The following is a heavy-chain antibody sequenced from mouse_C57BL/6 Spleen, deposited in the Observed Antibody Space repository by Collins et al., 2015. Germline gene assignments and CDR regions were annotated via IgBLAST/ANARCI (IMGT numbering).Heavy chain of an antibody. V-gene: IGHV5-6-4*01. J-gene: IGHJ2*01. CDR2: ISSGGSYT. CDR3: TREGRLGY. Sequence: DVKLVESGGGLVKPGGSLKLSCAASGFTFSSYTMSWVRQTPEKRLEWVATISSGGSYTYYPDSVKGRFTISRDNAKNTLYLQMSSLKSEDTAMYYCTREGRLGYWGQGTTLTVSS. D-gene: IGHD3-2*01. CDR1: GFTFSSYT.